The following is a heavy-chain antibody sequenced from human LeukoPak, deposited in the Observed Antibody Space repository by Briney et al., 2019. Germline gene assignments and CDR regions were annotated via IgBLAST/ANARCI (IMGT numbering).Heavy chain of an antibody. CDR2: ISWNSGSI. Sequence: PGGSLRLSCAASGFTFSSYAMSWVRQAPGKGLEWVSGISWNSGSIGYADSVKGRFTISRDNAKNSLYLQMNSLRAEDTALYYCAKSGYSSSWFRDDAFDIWGQGTMVTVSS. CDR1: GFTFSSYA. D-gene: IGHD6-13*01. J-gene: IGHJ3*02. V-gene: IGHV3-9*01. CDR3: AKSGYSSSWFRDDAFDI.